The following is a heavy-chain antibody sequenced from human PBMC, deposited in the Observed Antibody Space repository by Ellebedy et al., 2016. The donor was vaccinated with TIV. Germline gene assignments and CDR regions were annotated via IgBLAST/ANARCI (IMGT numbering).Heavy chain of an antibody. J-gene: IGHJ4*02. V-gene: IGHV3-23*01. CDR3: AKGRGGGSDTSAPRYYFDY. CDR1: GFTFTTYA. Sequence: PGGSLRLSCAASGFTFTTYAMHWVRQAPGKGLEWVSGIVGSGGSRYADSVKGRFTISRDNSKSTLDLQMSSLRAEDTAVYYCAKGRGGGSDTSAPRYYFDYWGLGTLVTVSS. D-gene: IGHD3-22*01. CDR2: IVGSGGSR.